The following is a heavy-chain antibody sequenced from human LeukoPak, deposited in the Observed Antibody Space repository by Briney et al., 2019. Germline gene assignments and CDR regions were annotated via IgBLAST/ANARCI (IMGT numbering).Heavy chain of an antibody. V-gene: IGHV4-38-2*02. CDR2: IYHSGST. J-gene: IGHJ5*02. CDR1: GYSISSGYY. Sequence: SETLSLTCTVSGYSISSGYYWGWIRQPPGKAMEWIGSIYHSGSTYYNPSLKSRVTISVDTSKNQFSLKLSSVTAADTAVYYCARDPLAGFDPWGQGTLVTVSS. CDR3: ARDPLAGFDP.